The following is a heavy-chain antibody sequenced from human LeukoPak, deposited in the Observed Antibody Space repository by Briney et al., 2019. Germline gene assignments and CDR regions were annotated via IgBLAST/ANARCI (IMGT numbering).Heavy chain of an antibody. CDR2: VSVSGENT. Sequence: GGSLRLSCVASGFTFGSYAMNWVRQAPGKGLEWVSVVSVSGENTYFADSVKGRFTISRDNSKNTLYLQMNSLRAEDTAVYYCARDRGYFDYWGQGTLVTVSS. J-gene: IGHJ4*02. V-gene: IGHV3-23*01. D-gene: IGHD3-10*01. CDR3: ARDRGYFDY. CDR1: GFTFGSYA.